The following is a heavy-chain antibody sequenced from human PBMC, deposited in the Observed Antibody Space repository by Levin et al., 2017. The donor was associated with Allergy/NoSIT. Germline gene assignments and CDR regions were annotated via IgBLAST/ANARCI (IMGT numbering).Heavy chain of an antibody. V-gene: IGHV4-59*01. D-gene: IGHD3-16*01. CDR2: IYYNGRT. CDR1: GGSINSYY. CDR3: AAVGGFDH. Sequence: LSCTCNVSGGSINSYYWSWIRQPPGKGLEWIGYIYYNGRTNYSPSLKSRVTISLDTSKNQFSLKLTSVTAADTAVYYCAAVGGFDHWGRGTLVTVSS. J-gene: IGHJ4*02.